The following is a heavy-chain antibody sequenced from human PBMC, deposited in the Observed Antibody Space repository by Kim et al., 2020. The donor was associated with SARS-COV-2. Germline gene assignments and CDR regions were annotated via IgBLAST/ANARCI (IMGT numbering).Heavy chain of an antibody. J-gene: IGHJ4*02. CDR3: ARDLKASPSNIVFDY. V-gene: IGHV3-74*01. Sequence: GGSLRLSCAASGFSFSMYWMHWVRQPPGKGLVWVSRVNSDGSSRDYADSVKGRFTISRDNAKNRLYLQVNSLRAEDTAVYYCARDLKASPSNIVFDYWGQGTLVTVAS. CDR1: GFSFSMYW. CDR2: VNSDGSSR. D-gene: IGHD5-12*01.